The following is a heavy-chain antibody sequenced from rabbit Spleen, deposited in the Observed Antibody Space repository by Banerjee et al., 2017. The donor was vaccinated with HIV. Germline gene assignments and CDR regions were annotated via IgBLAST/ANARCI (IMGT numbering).Heavy chain of an antibody. D-gene: IGHD1-1*01. V-gene: IGHV1S45*01. CDR1: GFDLSSYKY. CDR2: ISTGDGSA. J-gene: IGHJ4*01. Sequence: QEQLEESGGGLVKPGASLTLSCKASGFDLSSYKYMCWVRQAPGKGLEWIGCISTGDGSAYYASWAKGRFTISKTSSTTVTLQMTSLTAADTATYFCARGGSGYSFAEDVWGPGTLVTVS. CDR3: ARGGSGYSFAEDV.